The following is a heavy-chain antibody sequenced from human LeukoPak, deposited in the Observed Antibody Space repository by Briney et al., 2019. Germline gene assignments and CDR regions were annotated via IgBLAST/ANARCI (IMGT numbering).Heavy chain of an antibody. CDR2: IIPIFGTA. V-gene: IGHV1-69*05. D-gene: IGHD6-19*01. J-gene: IGHJ4*02. CDR3: ARDQLFERRSSGWSN. CDR1: GGTFSSYA. Sequence: ASVKVSCKASGGTFSSYAISWVRQAPGQGLEWMGGIIPIFGTANYAQKFQGRVTITTDESTSTAYMELSSLRSEDTAVYYCARDQLFERRSSGWSNRGQGTLVTVSS.